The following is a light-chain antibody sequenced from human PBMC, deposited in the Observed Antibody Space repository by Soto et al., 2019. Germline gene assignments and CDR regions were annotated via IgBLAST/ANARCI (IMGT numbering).Light chain of an antibody. CDR2: DVS. CDR3: CSYAGSYTV. CDR1: SSDVGGYNY. Sequence: QSALTQPRSVSGSPGQSATISCTGTSSDVGGYNYVSWYQHHPGKAPKLMIYDVSKRPSGVPDRFSGSKSGNTASLTISGLQAEDEADYYCCSYAGSYTVFGGGTKVTVL. V-gene: IGLV2-11*01. J-gene: IGLJ3*02.